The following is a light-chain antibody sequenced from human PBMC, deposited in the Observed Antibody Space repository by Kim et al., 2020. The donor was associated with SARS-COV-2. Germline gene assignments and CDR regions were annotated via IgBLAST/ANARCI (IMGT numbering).Light chain of an antibody. Sequence: SASVVDRVTITCQTSQSISNYLAWYQQKPGKAPNLLVYAASSLQSGVPSSFSGSGSGTDVTLTFISLQPEYFATYYCQQSYTPPITFGQGTRLEIK. CDR2: AAS. CDR3: QQSYTPPIT. CDR1: QSISNY. V-gene: IGKV1-39*01. J-gene: IGKJ5*01.